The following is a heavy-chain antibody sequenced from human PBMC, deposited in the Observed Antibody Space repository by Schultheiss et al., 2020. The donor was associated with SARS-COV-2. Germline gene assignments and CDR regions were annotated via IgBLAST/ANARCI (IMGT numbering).Heavy chain of an antibody. CDR1: GDSISPHY. J-gene: IGHJ4*02. V-gene: IGHV4-4*07. Sequence: SETLSLTCTVSGDSISPHYWSWIRQPAGKGLEWIGHLHTSGSTNYSPSLKSRVTISVDTSKNQFSLKLSSVTAADTAVYYCAREGWSNYFDYWGQGTLVTVSS. CDR2: LHTSGST. CDR3: AREGWSNYFDY. D-gene: IGHD6-19*01.